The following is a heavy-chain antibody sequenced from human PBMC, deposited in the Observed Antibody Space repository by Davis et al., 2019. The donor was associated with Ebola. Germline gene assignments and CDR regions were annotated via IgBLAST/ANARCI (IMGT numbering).Heavy chain of an antibody. CDR1: GGSISSSSYY. CDR2: IYYSGST. D-gene: IGHD6-13*01. J-gene: IGHJ6*02. Sequence: MPSETLSLTCTVSGGSISSSSYYWGWIRQPPGKGLEWIGSIYYSGSTYYNPSLKSRVTISVDTSKNQFSLKLSSVTAADTAVYYCARRGYSSSWFPLDVWGQGTTVTVSS. V-gene: IGHV4-39*01. CDR3: ARRGYSSSWFPLDV.